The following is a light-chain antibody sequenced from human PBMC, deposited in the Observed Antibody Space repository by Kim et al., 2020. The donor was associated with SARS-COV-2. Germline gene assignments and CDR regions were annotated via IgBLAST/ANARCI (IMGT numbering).Light chain of an antibody. J-gene: IGKJ4*01. CDR3: QQRSNWPLT. CDR1: VSSY. Sequence: VSSYLAWYQQKPGQAPRLLIYDAYNRATGIPARFSGSGSGTDFTLTISSLEPEDFAVYYCQQRSNWPLTFGGGTKLEIK. CDR2: DAY. V-gene: IGKV3-11*01.